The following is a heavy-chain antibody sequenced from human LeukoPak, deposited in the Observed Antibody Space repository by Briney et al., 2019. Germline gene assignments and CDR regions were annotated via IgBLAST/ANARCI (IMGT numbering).Heavy chain of an antibody. CDR3: ARDAWGRGYCSGGSCYSPVYFDY. V-gene: IGHV3-7*01. J-gene: IGHJ4*02. CDR1: GFTFSSYW. CDR2: IKQDGSEK. Sequence: GGSLRLSCAASGFTFSSYWMGWVRQAPGKGLEWVANIKQDGSEKYYVDSVKGRFTISRDNAKNSLYLQMNSLRAEDTAVYYCARDAWGRGYCSGGSCYSPVYFDYWGQGALVTVSS. D-gene: IGHD2-15*01.